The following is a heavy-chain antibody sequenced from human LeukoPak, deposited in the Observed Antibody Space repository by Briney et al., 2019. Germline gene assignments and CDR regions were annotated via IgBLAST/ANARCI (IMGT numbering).Heavy chain of an antibody. CDR1: GYTFTGHY. CDR2: INPTSGGT. Sequence: ASVKVSCKASGYTFTGHYIHWVRQAPGHGLEWMGWINPTSGGTNYAQKFQGRVTMTTDTSISTAYMDLSSLRPDDTAVYYCARPVRYTWVYDAFDIWGQGTVVTVSS. V-gene: IGHV1-2*02. J-gene: IGHJ3*02. CDR3: ARPVRYTWVYDAFDI. D-gene: IGHD1-14*01.